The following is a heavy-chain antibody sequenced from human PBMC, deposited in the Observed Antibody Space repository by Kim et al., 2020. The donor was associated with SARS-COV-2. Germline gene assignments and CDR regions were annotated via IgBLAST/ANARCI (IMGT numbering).Heavy chain of an antibody. V-gene: IGHV4-38-2*02. CDR3: ASSGGPDSSGYWYYFDY. CDR1: GYSISSGYY. D-gene: IGHD3-22*01. Sequence: SETLSLTCTVSGYSISSGYYWGWIRQPPGKGLEWIGSIYHSGSTYYNPSLKSRVTISVDTSKNQFSLKLSSVTAADTAVYYCASSGGPDSSGYWYYFDY. J-gene: IGHJ4*01. CDR2: IYHSGST.